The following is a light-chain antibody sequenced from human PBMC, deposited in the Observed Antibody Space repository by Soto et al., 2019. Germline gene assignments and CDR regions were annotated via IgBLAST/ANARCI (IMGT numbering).Light chain of an antibody. CDR3: QQVNRYPWT. Sequence: DIPMTQSPSSLSASVGTRFTITCRASQSISSFLNWYQQKKGKAPNVLIYAASTLQSGVPSRFSGSGYGTEVDLTITSLQTEDFATYYCQQVNRYPWTFGQGTKVDIK. V-gene: IGKV1-39*01. J-gene: IGKJ1*01. CDR1: QSISSF. CDR2: AAS.